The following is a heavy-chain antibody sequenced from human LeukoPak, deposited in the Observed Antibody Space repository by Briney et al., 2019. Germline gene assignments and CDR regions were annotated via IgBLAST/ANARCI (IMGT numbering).Heavy chain of an antibody. Sequence: GGSLRLSCAASGFTFSSYAMHWVRQAPGKGLEWVAVISYDGSNEYYADSVKGRFTISRDNSKNTLYLQMNSLRAEDTAVYYCARDQVRVRYFDWLHRPSWYYFDYWGQGTLVTVSS. CDR2: ISYDGSNE. CDR3: ARDQVRVRYFDWLHRPSWYYFDY. CDR1: GFTFSSYA. V-gene: IGHV3-30*04. D-gene: IGHD3-9*01. J-gene: IGHJ4*02.